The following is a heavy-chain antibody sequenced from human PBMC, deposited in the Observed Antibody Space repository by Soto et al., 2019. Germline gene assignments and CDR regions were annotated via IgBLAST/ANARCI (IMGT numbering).Heavy chain of an antibody. D-gene: IGHD3-16*01. CDR1: GTTFGIYS. CDR2: ISYDGSHE. J-gene: IGHJ6*02. CDR3: GGGHSDLYYYYGLYX. Sequence: LRLSCAGSGTTFGIYSMHCVHQAPGKGLEWVSVISYDGSHEFYADSVKGRFTISRGNSNNMLYLQMNSLGTDEAAVYFCGGGHSDLYYYYGLYXWGQGTTVTVS. V-gene: IGHV3-30*03.